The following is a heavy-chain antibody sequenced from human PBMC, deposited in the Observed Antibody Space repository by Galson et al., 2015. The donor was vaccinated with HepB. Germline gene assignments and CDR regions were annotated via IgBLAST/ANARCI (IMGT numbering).Heavy chain of an antibody. Sequence: TLSLTCTVSGGSISSSSYYWGWIRQPPGKGLEWIGGIYYSGSTYYNPSLKSRVTISVDTSKNKFSLKLSSVTAADTAVYYCARHLRVVAAYDPWGQGTLVTVSS. V-gene: IGHV4-39*01. CDR3: ARHLRVVAAYDP. D-gene: IGHD1-26*01. CDR1: GGSISSSSYY. J-gene: IGHJ5*02. CDR2: IYYSGST.